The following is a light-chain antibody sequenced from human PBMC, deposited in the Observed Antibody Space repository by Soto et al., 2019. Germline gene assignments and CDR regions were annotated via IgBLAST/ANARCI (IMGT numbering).Light chain of an antibody. Sequence: DIQMTQSPSTLSASVGDRVTITCRASQRINTWLAWYQQKPGKAPELLIFDASSLESGVPSRFSGSGSGTECTLTISSLQPDDFATYYCKHQRTFGQGTKVEIK. J-gene: IGKJ1*01. V-gene: IGKV1-5*01. CDR3: KHQRT. CDR2: DAS. CDR1: QRINTW.